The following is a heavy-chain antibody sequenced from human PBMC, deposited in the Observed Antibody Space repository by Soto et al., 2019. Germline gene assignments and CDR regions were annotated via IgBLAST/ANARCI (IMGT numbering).Heavy chain of an antibody. J-gene: IGHJ4*02. CDR2: IIPIFGTT. D-gene: IGHD2-21*01. CDR1: AGTFSSYA. Sequence: SSVKVSCKASAGTFSSYAISWVRQAPGQGLEWMGGIIPIFGTTNYAQKFQDRVTITADESARTSYMELRSLKSQDTAVYYCVRDSVAQPSRSWGQGTLVTVSS. V-gene: IGHV1-69*13. CDR3: VRDSVAQPSRS.